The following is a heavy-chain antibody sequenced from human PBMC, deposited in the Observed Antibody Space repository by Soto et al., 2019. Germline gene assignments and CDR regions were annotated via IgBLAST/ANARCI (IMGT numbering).Heavy chain of an antibody. V-gene: IGHV4-38-2*02. CDR1: GYSISSGYN. CDR3: ARQDRVVAEGRWFDP. D-gene: IGHD2-15*01. Sequence: SETLSLPCTVSGYSISSGYNWAWNRQPPGKGLEWLGSVHYSGNTYYNPSLKSRLTISVDKSKNQFSLNLSSVTAADTAVYYCARQDRVVAEGRWFDPWGQGTLVTVS. CDR2: VHYSGNT. J-gene: IGHJ5*02.